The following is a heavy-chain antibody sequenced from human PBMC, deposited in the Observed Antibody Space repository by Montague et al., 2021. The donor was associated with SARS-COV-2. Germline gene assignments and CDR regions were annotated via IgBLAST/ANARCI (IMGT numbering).Heavy chain of an antibody. CDR1: GGSITRNYY. CDR2: ITYSGTT. CDR3: ARPLVRGVPKAFDI. D-gene: IGHD3-10*01. J-gene: IGHJ3*02. V-gene: IGHV4-39*01. Sequence: SETLSLTCTVSGGSITRNYYWGWIRQPPGKGLEWVGNITYSGTTFINPSLESRVTITVDASKNQFSMHLTSVTAADTAVYYCARPLVRGVPKAFDIGGQGAVVIVSS.